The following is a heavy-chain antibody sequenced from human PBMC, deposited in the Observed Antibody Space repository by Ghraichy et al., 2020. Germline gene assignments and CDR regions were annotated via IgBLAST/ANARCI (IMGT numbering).Heavy chain of an antibody. CDR2: INHSGST. Sequence: SETLSLTCAVYGGSFSGYYWSWIRQPPGKGLEWIGEINHSGSTNYNPSLKSRVTISVDTSKNQFSLKLSSVTAADTAVYYCAKNIPTYYDFWSGFPGAGYYYGMDVWGQGTTVTVSS. J-gene: IGHJ6*02. CDR3: AKNIPTYYDFWSGFPGAGYYYGMDV. D-gene: IGHD3-3*01. CDR1: GGSFSGYY. V-gene: IGHV4-34*01.